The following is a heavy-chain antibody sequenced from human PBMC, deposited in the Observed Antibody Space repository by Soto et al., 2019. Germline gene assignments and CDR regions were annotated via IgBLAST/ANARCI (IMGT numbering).Heavy chain of an antibody. CDR3: AKTANGWFSAFDT. D-gene: IGHD6-19*01. J-gene: IGHJ3*02. V-gene: IGHV3-23*01. Sequence: LRLSCAASGFTFSSYAMSWVRQAPGKGLEWVSAISGSGGTTYYADSVKGRFTFSRDNSKNTLYLQMNSLRAEDTAVYYCAKTANGWFSAFDTWGQGTMVTVSS. CDR2: ISGSGGTT. CDR1: GFTFSSYA.